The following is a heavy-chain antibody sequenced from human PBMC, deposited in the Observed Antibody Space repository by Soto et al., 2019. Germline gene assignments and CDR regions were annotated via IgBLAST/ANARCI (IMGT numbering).Heavy chain of an antibody. J-gene: IGHJ4*02. V-gene: IGHV3-33*01. Sequence: LRLSFAASGFTFSSYGMHWVRQAPGKGLEWVAVIWYDGSNKYYADSVKGRFTISRDNSKNTLYLQMNSLRAEDTAVYYCARNGVYFDYWGQGTLVTVSS. CDR1: GFTFSSYG. CDR3: ARNGVYFDY. D-gene: IGHD4-17*01. CDR2: IWYDGSNK.